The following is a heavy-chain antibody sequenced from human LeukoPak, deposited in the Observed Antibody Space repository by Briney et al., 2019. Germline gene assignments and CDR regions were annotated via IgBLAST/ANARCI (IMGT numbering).Heavy chain of an antibody. V-gene: IGHV4-39*07. CDR1: GGSISSSAYY. J-gene: IGHJ5*02. D-gene: IGHD4-17*01. CDR3: ATGITVTTGGFDP. Sequence: SETLSLTCTVSGGSISSSAYYWGWIRQPPGKGLEWIGSLYYSGSTYYNPSLKSRVTISVDTSKKQFSLKLSSVTAADTAVYYCATGITVTTGGFDPWGQGTLVTVSS. CDR2: LYYSGST.